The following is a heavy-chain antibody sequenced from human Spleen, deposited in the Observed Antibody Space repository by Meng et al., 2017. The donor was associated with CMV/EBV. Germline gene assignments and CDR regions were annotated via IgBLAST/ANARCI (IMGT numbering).Heavy chain of an antibody. D-gene: IGHD3-3*01. J-gene: IGHJ6*02. V-gene: IGHV3-21*01. CDR2: ISSSGTYT. CDR3: ARDYEGLGDV. Sequence: GESLKISCAASGFTFSSHSMNWVRQAPGKGLEWVSCISSSGTYTYYADPVKGRFTISRDNAKNSLHLQTNSLRADDTAVYYCARDYEGLGDVWGQGTTVTVSS. CDR1: GFTFSSHS.